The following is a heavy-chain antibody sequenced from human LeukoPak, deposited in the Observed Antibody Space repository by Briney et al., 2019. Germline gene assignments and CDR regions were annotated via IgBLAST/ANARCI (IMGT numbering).Heavy chain of an antibody. CDR3: AIVVPAAFDY. J-gene: IGHJ4*02. Sequence: GASVKVSCTASGGTFSSYAISWVRQAPGQGLEWMGGIIPIFGTANYAQKFQGRVTITTDESTSTAYMELSSLRSEDTAVYYCAIVVPAAFDYWGQGTLVTVSS. D-gene: IGHD2-2*01. CDR1: GGTFSSYA. CDR2: IIPIFGTA. V-gene: IGHV1-69*05.